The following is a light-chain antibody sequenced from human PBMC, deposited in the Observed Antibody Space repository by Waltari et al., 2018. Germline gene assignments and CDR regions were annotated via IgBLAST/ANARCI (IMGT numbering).Light chain of an antibody. CDR2: RAS. Sequence: EIVLTQSPGTASLSPGERVTLSCRASQSVGSSSLAWYKQIPGQAPRLVIYRASRRATGIPERFSGSGSGTDFSLTISRLEPEDFAVYYCQQHGTLPATFGQGTKVEIK. CDR1: QSVGSSS. J-gene: IGKJ1*01. CDR3: QQHGTLPAT. V-gene: IGKV3-20*01.